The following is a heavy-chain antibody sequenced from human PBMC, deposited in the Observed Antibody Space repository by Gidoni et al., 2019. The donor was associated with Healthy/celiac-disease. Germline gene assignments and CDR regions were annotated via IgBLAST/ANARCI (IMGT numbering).Heavy chain of an antibody. CDR1: GFTFSSYG. CDR2: ISYDGSNK. Sequence: QVQLVASGGGVVQPGRSLRLSCAASGFTFSSYGMHWVRQAPGKGLEWVAVISYDGSNKYYADSVKGRFTISRDNSKNTLYLQMNSLRAEDTAVYYCAKDPYLGHLPPHDAFDIWGQGTMVTVSS. CDR3: AKDPYLGHLPPHDAFDI. J-gene: IGHJ3*02. D-gene: IGHD3-3*02. V-gene: IGHV3-30*18.